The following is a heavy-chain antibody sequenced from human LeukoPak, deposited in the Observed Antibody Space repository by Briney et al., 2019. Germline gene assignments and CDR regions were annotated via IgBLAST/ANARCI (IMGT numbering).Heavy chain of an antibody. J-gene: IGHJ3*02. V-gene: IGHV4-39*07. CDR2: IYYSGST. Sequence: SETLSLTCTVSGGSISSSSYYWGWIRQPPGKGLEWIGSIYYSGSTYYNPSLKSRVTISVDTSKNQFSLKLSSVTVADTAVYYCVIYTRDAFDIWGQGTMVTVSS. CDR1: GGSISSSSYY. D-gene: IGHD2-2*02. CDR3: VIYTRDAFDI.